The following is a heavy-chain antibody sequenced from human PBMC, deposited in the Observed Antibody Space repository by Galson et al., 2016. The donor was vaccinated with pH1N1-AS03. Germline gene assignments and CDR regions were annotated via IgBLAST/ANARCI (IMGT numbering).Heavy chain of an antibody. CDR2: IDPNSGVT. D-gene: IGHD2/OR15-2a*01. V-gene: IGHV1-2*04. Sequence: SVKVSCKAFGYTFTGFYVHWVRQAPGQGLEWMGWIDPNSGVTNYAQKFQAWVTMTRDTSSTTAYMEVSGLKSDDTAVYYCARDPRGPCTSTTCATAYYFGMDVWGQGTTVIVSS. J-gene: IGHJ6*02. CDR1: GYTFTGFY. CDR3: ARDPRGPCTSTTCATAYYFGMDV.